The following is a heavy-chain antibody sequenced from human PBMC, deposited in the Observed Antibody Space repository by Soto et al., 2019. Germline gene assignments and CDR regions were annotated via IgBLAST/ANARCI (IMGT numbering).Heavy chain of an antibody. CDR2: MNPNSGNT. CDR3: ASYGAFIDGMDV. J-gene: IGHJ6*02. D-gene: IGHD3-3*02. Sequence: ASVKVSCKASGYTFTSYDINWVRQATGQGLEWMGWMNPNSGNTGYAQKFQGGVTMTRNTSISTAYMELSSLRSEDTAVYYCASYGAFIDGMDVWGQGTTVTVSS. V-gene: IGHV1-8*01. CDR1: GYTFTSYD.